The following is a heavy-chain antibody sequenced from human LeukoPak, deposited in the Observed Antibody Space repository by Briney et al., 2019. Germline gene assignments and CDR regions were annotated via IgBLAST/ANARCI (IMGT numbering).Heavy chain of an antibody. Sequence: GGSLRLSCAASGFTFSTAWMGWVRQAPGKGLEWVGRIKSKTDGGTTDYAAPVKGRFTISRDDSKNTLYLQMNSLKTDDTAVYYCTTEMTPSRNGGYWGQGTLVTVSS. CDR1: GFTFSTAW. CDR2: IKSKTDGGTT. D-gene: IGHD1-1*01. V-gene: IGHV3-15*01. CDR3: TTEMTPSRNGGY. J-gene: IGHJ4*02.